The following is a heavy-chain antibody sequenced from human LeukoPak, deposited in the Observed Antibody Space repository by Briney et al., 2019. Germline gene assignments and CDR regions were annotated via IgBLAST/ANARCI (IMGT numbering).Heavy chain of an antibody. J-gene: IGHJ4*02. D-gene: IGHD5-24*01. V-gene: IGHV4-34*01. CDR2: VNHSRGT. CDR3: ARGLGEGYPDS. Sequence: PSETLAVTCAVHGGSFSGFYWTWMRQPPGKGPEWIGEVNHSRGTNYNPSLKSRVTISEDTSKNQFSLNLTSVTAADTAVYYCARGLGEGYPDSWGQGTLVTVSS. CDR1: GGSFSGFY.